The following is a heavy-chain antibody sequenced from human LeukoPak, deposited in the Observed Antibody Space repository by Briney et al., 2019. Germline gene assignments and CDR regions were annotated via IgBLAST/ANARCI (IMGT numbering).Heavy chain of an antibody. CDR1: GDSISSYY. Sequence: KASETLSLTCTVSGDSISSYYWSWIRQPPGKGLEWIGYIYYSGNTNYNPSLKSRVTISADTSKNQFSLKLTSVTAADTAVYYCAREVVAAAGTVDYWGQGTLVTVSS. D-gene: IGHD6-13*01. V-gene: IGHV4-59*01. CDR3: AREVVAAAGTVDY. CDR2: IYYSGNT. J-gene: IGHJ4*02.